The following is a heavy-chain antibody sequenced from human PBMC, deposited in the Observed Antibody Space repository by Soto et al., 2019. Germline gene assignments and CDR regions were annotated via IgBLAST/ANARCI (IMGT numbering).Heavy chain of an antibody. J-gene: IGHJ4*02. D-gene: IGHD3-3*01. V-gene: IGHV4-59*01. CDR1: GGSISSYY. CDR3: ASFFPGDFWSGSTNYYFDY. CDR2: IYYSGST. Sequence: SETLSLTCTVSGGSISSYYWSWIRQPPGKGLEWIGYIYYSGSTNYNPSLKSRVTISVDTSKNQFSLKLSSVTAADTAVYYCASFFPGDFWSGSTNYYFDYWGQGTLVTVSS.